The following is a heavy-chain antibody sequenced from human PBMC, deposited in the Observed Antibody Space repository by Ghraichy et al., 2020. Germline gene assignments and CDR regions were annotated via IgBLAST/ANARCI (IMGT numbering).Heavy chain of an antibody. CDR1: GGSFSFHY. CDR2: INLSGAT. D-gene: IGHD1-26*01. J-gene: IGHJ5*02. Sequence: SQTLSLTCAVSGGSFSFHYWSWIRQSPDQGLEWLGEINLSGATNYNPSLESRVAMSVDTSKKPFSLQVKSVTAADTGIYFCARGLVGASAAFDLWGQGNLVSVSS. V-gene: IGHV4-34*01. CDR3: ARGLVGASAAFDL.